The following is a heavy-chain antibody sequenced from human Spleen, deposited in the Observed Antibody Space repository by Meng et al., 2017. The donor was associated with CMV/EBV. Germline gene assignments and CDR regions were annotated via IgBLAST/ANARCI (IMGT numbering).Heavy chain of an antibody. CDR3: ARRAGYTSSWYGFDP. J-gene: IGHJ5*02. D-gene: IGHD6-13*01. V-gene: IGHV1-2*02. CDR2: INPKSGGT. Sequence: GYTCTAYYMHWVRQAPGQGLEWMGWINPKSGGTNYAQKFQGRVTMTRDTSISTAYMEMTSLRSDDTAVYYCARRAGYTSSWYGFDPWGQGTLVTVSS. CDR1: GYTCTAYY.